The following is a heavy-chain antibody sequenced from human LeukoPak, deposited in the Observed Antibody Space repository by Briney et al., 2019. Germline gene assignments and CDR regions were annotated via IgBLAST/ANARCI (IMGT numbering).Heavy chain of an antibody. V-gene: IGHV5-51*01. CDR2: IYPGDSHT. CDR3: VRHVPVSYPSGFDY. J-gene: IGHJ4*02. CDR1: GYNFATKW. D-gene: IGHD2-2*01. Sequence: GESLKISCKGSGYNFATKWIGWVRQMPGKGLEWMGIIYPGDSHTRYSPSFQGQVTISADKSINTAYLQWSSLKASDTAIYYCVRHVPVSYPSGFDYWGQGTLVTLSS.